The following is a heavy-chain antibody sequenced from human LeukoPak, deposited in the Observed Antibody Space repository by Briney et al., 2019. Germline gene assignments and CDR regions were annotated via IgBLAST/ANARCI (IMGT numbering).Heavy chain of an antibody. D-gene: IGHD5-18*01. Sequence: GGSLRLSCAASGFTFSSYAMSWVRQAPGKGLERVSAISGSGGSTYYADSVKGRFTISRDNSKNTLYLQMNSLRAEDTAVYYCASAEVEDRAIRLTGPRDYWGQGTLVTVSS. CDR2: ISGSGGST. V-gene: IGHV3-23*01. CDR3: ASAEVEDRAIRLTGPRDY. J-gene: IGHJ4*02. CDR1: GFTFSSYA.